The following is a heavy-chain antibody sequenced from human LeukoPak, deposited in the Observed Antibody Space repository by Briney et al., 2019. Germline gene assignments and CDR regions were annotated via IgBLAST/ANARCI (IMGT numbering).Heavy chain of an antibody. D-gene: IGHD6-13*01. J-gene: IGHJ6*03. Sequence: GGSLRLSCAASGFTVSSNYMSWVRQAPGRGLEWVSVIYSGGSTYYADSVKGRFTISRDNSKNTLYLQMNSLRAEDTAVYYCAKESPPGGLSSSWIYYYYYYYMDVWGKGTTVTISS. V-gene: IGHV3-66*01. CDR1: GFTVSSNY. CDR2: IYSGGST. CDR3: AKESPPGGLSSSWIYYYYYYYMDV.